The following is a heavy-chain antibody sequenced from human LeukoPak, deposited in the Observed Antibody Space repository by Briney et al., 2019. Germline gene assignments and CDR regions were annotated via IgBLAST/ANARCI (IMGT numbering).Heavy chain of an antibody. CDR2: TYYKSKWNN. Sequence: SQTLSLTCAISGDSVSSKSATWNWIGQSPSRGLEWLGRTYYKSKWNNDYAISVKSRITINPDTSKNQFSLHLNSVTPEDTAVYYCARSAAGTLDYWGQGTLVTVSS. V-gene: IGHV6-1*01. CDR3: ARSAAGTLDY. J-gene: IGHJ4*02. D-gene: IGHD6-13*01. CDR1: GDSVSSKSAT.